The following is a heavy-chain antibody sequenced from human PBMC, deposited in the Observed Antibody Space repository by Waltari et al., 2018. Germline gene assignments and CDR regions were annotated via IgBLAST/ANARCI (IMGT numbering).Heavy chain of an antibody. V-gene: IGHV4-39*01. Sequence: QLQLQESGPGLVKPSETLSLTCSVSGVSITSHRHYWAWIRQPPGQGLGWIGMMSYRGAPYSSPYPNGRVTIPRDTSKNQLSLKLGSVTAAETAVYYCATYIGASVGTAAFDVWGQGTMVTVSS. CDR3: ATYIGASVGTAAFDV. D-gene: IGHD5-12*01. CDR1: GVSITSHRHY. J-gene: IGHJ3*01. CDR2: MSYRGAP.